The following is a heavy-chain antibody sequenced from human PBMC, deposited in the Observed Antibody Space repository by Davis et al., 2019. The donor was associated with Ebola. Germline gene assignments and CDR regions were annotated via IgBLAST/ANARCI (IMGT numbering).Heavy chain of an antibody. CDR3: AKEGGERATIFGVVPSYYYYMDV. D-gene: IGHD3-3*01. J-gene: IGHJ6*03. CDR2: IRYDGSNK. V-gene: IGHV3-30*02. Sequence: PGGSLRLSCAASGFTFSSYGMHWVRQAPGKGLDWVAFIRYDGSNKYYADSVKGRFTISRDNSKNTLYLQMNSLRAEDTAVYYCAKEGGERATIFGVVPSYYYYMDVWGKGTTVTVSS. CDR1: GFTFSSYG.